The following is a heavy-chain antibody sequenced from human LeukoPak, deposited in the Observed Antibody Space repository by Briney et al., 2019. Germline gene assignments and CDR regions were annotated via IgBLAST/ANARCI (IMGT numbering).Heavy chain of an antibody. CDR2: IYNSGTT. J-gene: IGHJ1*01. V-gene: IGHV4-59*12. CDR3: AREREYFQH. CDR1: GGSISSYY. Sequence: PSETLSLTCTVSGGSISSYYWSWIRQPPGRGLEWIAYIYNSGTTNYNPSLKSRVTISVDTSKNQFFLKLSSVTAADTAVYYCAREREYFQHWGQGTLVTVSS.